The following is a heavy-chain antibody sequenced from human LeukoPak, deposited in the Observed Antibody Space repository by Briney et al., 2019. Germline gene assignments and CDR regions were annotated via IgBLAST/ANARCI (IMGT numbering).Heavy chain of an antibody. J-gene: IGHJ4*02. CDR2: IKEDGSEK. V-gene: IGHV3-7*03. D-gene: IGHD3-10*01. Sequence: PGGSLRLSCAASGFTFSNYWMSWVRQAPGKGLEWVANIKEDGSEKHYVDSVKGRFTISRDNAKNSLHLQMNSLRVEDTAVYYCARTIRGYWGQGTLVTVSS. CDR1: GFTFSNYW. CDR3: ARTIRGY.